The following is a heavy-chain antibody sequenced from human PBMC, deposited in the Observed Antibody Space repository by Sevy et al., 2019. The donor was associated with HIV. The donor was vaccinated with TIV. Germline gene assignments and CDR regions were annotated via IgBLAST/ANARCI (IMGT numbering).Heavy chain of an antibody. CDR1: GFTFSSYA. J-gene: IGHJ4*02. CDR2: ISYDGSNK. V-gene: IGHV3-30-3*01. D-gene: IGHD5-18*01. CDR3: ASAPQEDTATLEV. Sequence: GGSLRLSCAASGFTFSSYAMHWVRQAPGKGLEWVAVISYDGSNKYYAESVKGRFTISRDNSKNTLYLQMNSLRAEDTAVYYCASAPQEDTATLEVWGQGTLVTVSS.